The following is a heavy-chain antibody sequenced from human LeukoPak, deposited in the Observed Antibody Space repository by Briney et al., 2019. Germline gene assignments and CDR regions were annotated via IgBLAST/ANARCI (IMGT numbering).Heavy chain of an antibody. J-gene: IGHJ4*01. CDR3: LKHADY. V-gene: IGHV3-74*01. CDR2: INSDVSST. CDR1: GFTFSISG. Sequence: GGSLRLSCAASGFTFSISGMHWVRHAPGKGLVWVSLINSDVSSTWYADSVKGRFTISRDNAKNTVYLQMDSLRAEDTAVYYCLKHADYWGHGTRVTVSS. D-gene: IGHD2-2*01.